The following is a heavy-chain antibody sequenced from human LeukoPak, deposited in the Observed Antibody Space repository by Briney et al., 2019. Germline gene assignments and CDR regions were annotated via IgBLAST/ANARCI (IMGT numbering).Heavy chain of an antibody. D-gene: IGHD2-2*01. CDR1: GGSISSGGYY. Sequence: SETLSLTCTVSGGSISSGGYYWSWIRQPPGKGLEWIGYIYHSGSTYYNPSLKSRVTISVDRSKNQFSLKLSSVTAADTAVYYCARYIVVVPAAERFAFDIWGQGTMVTVSS. CDR2: IYHSGST. CDR3: ARYIVVVPAAERFAFDI. V-gene: IGHV4-30-2*01. J-gene: IGHJ3*02.